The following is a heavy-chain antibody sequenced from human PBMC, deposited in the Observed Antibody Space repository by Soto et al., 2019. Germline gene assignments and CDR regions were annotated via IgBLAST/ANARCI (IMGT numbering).Heavy chain of an antibody. J-gene: IGHJ4*02. CDR3: AKMEGMDPWAYSFDY. D-gene: IGHD2-2*03. Sequence: EVQVLESGGGLVQPGGSLRLSCAATGFTFSDFAMSWVRQAPGKGLEWVSRIYGGGNGPHYADSVKGRVTISRDNSKNTLYLQMNSLRAEDTAVYDCAKMEGMDPWAYSFDYCGQGTLVTVSS. V-gene: IGHV3-23*01. CDR2: IYGGGNGP. CDR1: GFTFSDFA.